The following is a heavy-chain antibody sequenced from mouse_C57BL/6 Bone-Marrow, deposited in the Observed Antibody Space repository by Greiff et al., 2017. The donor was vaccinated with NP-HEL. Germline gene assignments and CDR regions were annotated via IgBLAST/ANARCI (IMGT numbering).Heavy chain of an antibody. CDR1: GYTFTSYG. CDR2: IYPSDSET. V-gene: IGHV1-61*01. D-gene: IGHD1-1*01. Sequence: VQLQQPGAELVRPGSSVKLSCKASGYTFTSYGMDWVRQSPGQGLEWIGNIYPSDSETHYNQKFKDKVTLTVDKTSNTAYMQLSSLTSEDSAVYYCARGDSYYYGSIWYFDVWGTGTTVTVSS. CDR3: ARGDSYYYGSIWYFDV. J-gene: IGHJ1*03.